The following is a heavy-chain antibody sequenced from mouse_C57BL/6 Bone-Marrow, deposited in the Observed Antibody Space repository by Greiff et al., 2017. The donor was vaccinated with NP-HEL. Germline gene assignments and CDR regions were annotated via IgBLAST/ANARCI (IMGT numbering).Heavy chain of an antibody. J-gene: IGHJ4*01. Sequence: DVKLQESGPVLVKPGASVKMSCKASGYTFTDYYMNWVKQSHGKSLEWIGVINPYNGGTSYNQKFKGKATLTVDKSSSTAYMELNSLTSEDSAVYYCARRLRRGGYAMDYWGQGTSVTVSS. CDR3: ARRLRRGGYAMDY. CDR1: GYTFTDYY. CDR2: INPYNGGT. V-gene: IGHV1-19*01. D-gene: IGHD2-4*01.